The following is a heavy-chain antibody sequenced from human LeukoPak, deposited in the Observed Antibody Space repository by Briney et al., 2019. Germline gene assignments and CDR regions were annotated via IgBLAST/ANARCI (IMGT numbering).Heavy chain of an antibody. CDR2: ISGSGGST. V-gene: IGHV3-23*01. D-gene: IGHD3-3*01. Sequence: GGSLRLSCAASGFTFSSYAMSWVRQAPGKGLEWVSAISGSGGSTYYADSVKGRFTISRDNSKNTLYLQMNSLRAEDTAVYYCAKDRGGGTIWGVVGESDYWGQGTLVTVSS. J-gene: IGHJ4*02. CDR1: GFTFSSYA. CDR3: AKDRGGGTIWGVVGESDY.